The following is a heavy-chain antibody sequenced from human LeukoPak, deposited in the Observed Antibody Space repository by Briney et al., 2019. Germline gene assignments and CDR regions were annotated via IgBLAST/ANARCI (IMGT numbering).Heavy chain of an antibody. CDR1: GYTFTSYG. Sequence: ASVKVSCKASGYTFTSYGISWVRQAPGQGLEWMGWISAYNGNTNYAQKLQGRVTMTTDTSTSTAYMELRSLRSEDTAVYYCAMEKLRFLEWSEFDYWGQGTLVTVSS. CDR2: ISAYNGNT. CDR3: AMEKLRFLEWSEFDY. J-gene: IGHJ4*02. D-gene: IGHD3-3*01. V-gene: IGHV1-18*01.